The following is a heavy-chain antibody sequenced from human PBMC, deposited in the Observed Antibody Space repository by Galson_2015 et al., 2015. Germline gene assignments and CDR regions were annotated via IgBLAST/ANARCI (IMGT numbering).Heavy chain of an antibody. D-gene: IGHD3-10*01. CDR3: ARDRRRGVAIYGLDV. CDR1: GFPFTDYS. CDR2: ISSTSDYI. Sequence: SLRLSCAVSGFPFTDYSMSWVRQAPGQGLEWVSFISSTSDYIHYADSVKGRFSISRDNSENSLYLQMNSLRAEDTAVYYCARDRRRGVAIYGLDVWGQGTTVCVSS. V-gene: IGHV3-21*01. J-gene: IGHJ6*02.